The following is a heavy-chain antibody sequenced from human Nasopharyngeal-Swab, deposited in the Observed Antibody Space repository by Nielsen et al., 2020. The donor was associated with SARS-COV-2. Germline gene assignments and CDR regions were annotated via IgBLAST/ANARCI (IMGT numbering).Heavy chain of an antibody. D-gene: IGHD3-9*01. V-gene: IGHV4-61*02. CDR1: GGSISSGSYY. CDR3: ARGRYDILTGLLWFDP. J-gene: IGHJ5*02. Sequence: SETLSLTCTVSGGSISSGSYYWSWIRQPAGKGLEWIGRIYTSGSTNYNPSLKSRVTISVDTSKNQFPLKLSSVTAADTAVYYCARGRYDILTGLLWFDPWGQGTLVTVSS. CDR2: IYTSGST.